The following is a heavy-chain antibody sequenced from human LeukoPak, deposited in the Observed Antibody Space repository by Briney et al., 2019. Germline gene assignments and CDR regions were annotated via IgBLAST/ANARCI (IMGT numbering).Heavy chain of an antibody. V-gene: IGHV1-2*02. D-gene: IGHD3-3*01. Sequence: ASVKVSCKASGYTFIDYYMHWMRHAPGQGLEWMGWINPNSGGTNYAQIFQGSVTMTSDTSISTAYMEMSRLRSDDTAVYYCARVARSGYDFWSGYSFFDPWGQGTLVTVSS. CDR1: GYTFIDYY. CDR3: ARVARSGYDFWSGYSFFDP. CDR2: INPNSGGT. J-gene: IGHJ5*02.